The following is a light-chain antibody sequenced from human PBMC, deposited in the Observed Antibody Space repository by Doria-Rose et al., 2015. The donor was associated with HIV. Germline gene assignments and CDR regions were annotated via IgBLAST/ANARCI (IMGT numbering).Light chain of an antibody. CDR1: QGITSN. Sequence: CRASQGITSNLNWYQQRGEKAPRLLVYAASKLEKGVPSRFSGSASGTDYNLTISSLQPEDFATYFCQQYYSAALTFGGGTRVEIK. CDR2: AAS. J-gene: IGKJ4*01. V-gene: IGKV1-NL1*01. CDR3: QQYYSAALT.